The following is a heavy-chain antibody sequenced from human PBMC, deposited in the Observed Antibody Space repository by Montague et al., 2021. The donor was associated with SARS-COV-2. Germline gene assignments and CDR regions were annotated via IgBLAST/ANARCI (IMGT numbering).Heavy chain of an antibody. J-gene: IGHJ5*02. Sequence: SETLSLTCTVSGGSVSSDNWWTWVRQRPGKGLEWIGEIYHSGTTNYNPSLQSRVTISVDKSRNHLSLNLRSVTAADTAMYYCALPLGGARFDPWGQGILVTVSS. D-gene: IGHD1-26*01. CDR3: ALPLGGARFDP. CDR2: IYHSGTT. CDR1: GGSVSSDNW. V-gene: IGHV4-4*02.